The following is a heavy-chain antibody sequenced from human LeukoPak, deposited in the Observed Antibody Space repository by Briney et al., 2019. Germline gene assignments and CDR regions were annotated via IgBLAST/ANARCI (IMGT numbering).Heavy chain of an antibody. J-gene: IGHJ3*02. CDR1: GYTFTSYY. Sequence: ASVKVSCKASGYTFTSYYMHWVRQAPGQGLEWVGIINPSGGSTSYAQKFQGRVTMTRDTSTSTVYMELSSLRSEDTAVYYCARDVGAVAEDDAFDIWGQGTMVTVSS. CDR3: ARDVGAVAEDDAFDI. CDR2: INPSGGST. V-gene: IGHV1-46*01. D-gene: IGHD6-19*01.